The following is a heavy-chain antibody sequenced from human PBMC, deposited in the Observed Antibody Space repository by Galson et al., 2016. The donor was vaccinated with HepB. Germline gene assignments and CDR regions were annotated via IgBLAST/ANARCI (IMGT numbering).Heavy chain of an antibody. CDR2: ISSSSRTI. CDR3: ARDRRLRYFDWSGGAFDY. J-gene: IGHJ4*02. CDR1: GFTFSSYN. Sequence: SLRLSCAASGFTFSSYNMEWVRQAPGKGLEWVSYISSSSRTIHYADSVKGRFTISRDNAENSLYLQMNSLRAEDTAVYYCARDRRLRYFDWSGGAFDYWGQGTLVTVSS. V-gene: IGHV3-48*01. D-gene: IGHD3-9*01.